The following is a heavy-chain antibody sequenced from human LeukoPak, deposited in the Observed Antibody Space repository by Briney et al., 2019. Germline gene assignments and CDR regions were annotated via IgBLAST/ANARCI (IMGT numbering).Heavy chain of an antibody. Sequence: GGSLRLSCAASGLTFSNSWMHWVRQAPGKGLVWVSRINPDGRSINYADSVKGRFTISRDNAKKTLYLQMNSLRAEDTAVYYCARDFMYNTNCPGCWGQGTLVTVTS. J-gene: IGHJ4*02. CDR1: GLTFSNSW. V-gene: IGHV3-74*01. D-gene: IGHD2-2*01. CDR2: INPDGRSI. CDR3: ARDFMYNTNCPGC.